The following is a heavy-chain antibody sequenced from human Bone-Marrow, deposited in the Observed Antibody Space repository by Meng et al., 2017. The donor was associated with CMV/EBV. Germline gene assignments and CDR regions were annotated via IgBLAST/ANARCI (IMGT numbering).Heavy chain of an antibody. CDR3: TRNRYCSGGSCYGWFDP. Sequence: FSGSSMHSSRQASGKGLEWVGRIRSKANSYATEDAASVKGRFTISRDDSKNTAYLQMNSLKTEDTAVYYCTRNRYCSGGSCYGWFDPWGQGTLVTVSS. CDR2: IRSKANSYAT. CDR1: FSGSS. J-gene: IGHJ5*02. V-gene: IGHV3-73*01. D-gene: IGHD2-15*01.